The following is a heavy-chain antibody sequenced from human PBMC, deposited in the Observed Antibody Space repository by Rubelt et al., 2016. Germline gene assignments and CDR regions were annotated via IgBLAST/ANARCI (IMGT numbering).Heavy chain of an antibody. CDR2: IYFSGST. Sequence: QVQLQESGPGLVKPSGTLSLTCAVSGGSISSSNWWSWVRQSPGKGLEWIGSIYFSGSTYYNPSLKSRVIISGDTSKNQVSQRLGTVAVQDTAVYYCARQSTGHSNWFDPWGQGTLVTVSS. V-gene: IGHV4-4*02. D-gene: IGHD2-8*02. CDR1: GGSISSSNW. J-gene: IGHJ5*02. CDR3: ARQSTGHSNWFDP.